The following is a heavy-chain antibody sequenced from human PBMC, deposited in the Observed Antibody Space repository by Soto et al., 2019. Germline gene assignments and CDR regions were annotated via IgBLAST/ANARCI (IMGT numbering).Heavy chain of an antibody. CDR1: GFTFSSYA. V-gene: IGHV3-23*01. Sequence: GGSLRLSCAASGFTFSSYAMIWVRQAPGKGLEWVSAISGSGGSTYYADSVKGRFTISRDNSKNTLYLQMNSLRAEDTAVYYCAKDPDSSGWYDHAFDIWGQGTMVTVSS. J-gene: IGHJ3*02. D-gene: IGHD6-19*01. CDR2: ISGSGGST. CDR3: AKDPDSSGWYDHAFDI.